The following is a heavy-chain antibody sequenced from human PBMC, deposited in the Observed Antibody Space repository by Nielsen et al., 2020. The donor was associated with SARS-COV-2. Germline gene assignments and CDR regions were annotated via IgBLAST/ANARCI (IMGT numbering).Heavy chain of an antibody. D-gene: IGHD5-18*01. CDR3: ARHLRAYSYY. J-gene: IGHJ6*02. V-gene: IGHV4-38-2*01. CDR1: GFMFSDYY. Sequence: SQTLSLTCAASGFMFSDYYMGWIRQAPGKGLEWIGGISYTGTTYYNPSLESRVTLSVDTSNNQFSLKLSSVSAADTAVYYCARHLRAYSYYWGQGTTVTVSS. CDR2: ISYTGTT.